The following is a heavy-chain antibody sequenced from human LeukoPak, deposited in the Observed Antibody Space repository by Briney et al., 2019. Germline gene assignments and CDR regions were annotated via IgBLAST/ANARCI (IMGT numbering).Heavy chain of an antibody. Sequence: SETLSLTCAVYGGSFGGYYWNWIRQPPGRGLEWIGEINQSGSTNYNPSLKSRLTISVDTSTGQFSLRLNSVTAADTAAYYCARLPALTHSHFDYWGQGTLVTVSS. J-gene: IGHJ4*02. V-gene: IGHV4-34*01. CDR1: GGSFGGYY. CDR3: ARLPALTHSHFDY. CDR2: INQSGST.